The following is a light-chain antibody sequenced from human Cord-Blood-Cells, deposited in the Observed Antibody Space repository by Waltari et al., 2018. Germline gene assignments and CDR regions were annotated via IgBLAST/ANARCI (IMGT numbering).Light chain of an antibody. CDR3: QQYNSYSLT. V-gene: IGKV1-5*01. CDR2: DAS. CDR1: QSISSG. Sequence: DIQMTQSPSTLSASVGARVTITCRASQSISSGLAWYQQKPGKAPKLLIYDASSLESGVPSRFSGSGSGTEFTLTISSLQPDDFATYYCQQYNSYSLTFGPGTKVDIK. J-gene: IGKJ3*01.